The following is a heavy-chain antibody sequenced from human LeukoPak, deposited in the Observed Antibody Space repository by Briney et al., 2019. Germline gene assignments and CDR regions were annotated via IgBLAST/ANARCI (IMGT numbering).Heavy chain of an antibody. CDR2: INLDGSEK. CDR1: AFTVVSHW. CDR3: VRSHHPGGWFDS. V-gene: IGHV3-7*01. Sequence: GRSLRLACVAAAFTVVSHWITWVRQPPGKGLEWVANINLDGSEKYYVHSVKGRFTISRDKAKNSLYLQMNSLTADDTAVYYCVRSHHPGGWFDSWGQGTLVTVSS. J-gene: IGHJ5*01. D-gene: IGHD3-10*01.